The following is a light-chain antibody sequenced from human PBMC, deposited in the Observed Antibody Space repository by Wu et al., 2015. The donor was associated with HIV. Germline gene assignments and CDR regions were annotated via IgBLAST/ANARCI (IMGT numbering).Light chain of an antibody. Sequence: EIVMTQSPDTLSVSAGEGATLSCRASQSVSSYLAWYQQKPGQAPRLLIYDASNRATGIPARFSGSGSGTDFTLTISSLEPEDFAVYYCQQRSNWPLYSFGQGTKLEIK. CDR1: QSVSSY. J-gene: IGKJ2*03. CDR2: DAS. CDR3: QQRSNWPLYS. V-gene: IGKV3-11*01.